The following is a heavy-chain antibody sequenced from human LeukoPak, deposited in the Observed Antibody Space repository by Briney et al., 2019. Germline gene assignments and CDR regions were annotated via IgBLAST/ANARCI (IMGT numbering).Heavy chain of an antibody. CDR2: IYYSGST. J-gene: IGHJ5*02. Sequence: SETLSLTCTVSGVSISSYYRSCIRQPPGKGLEWIGYIYYSGSTKYNPSLKSGVTISIDTSKNQLSLKLRSVTAADTAVYYCARGGGPFDPWGQGTLVTVSS. D-gene: IGHD3-16*01. CDR3: ARGGGPFDP. V-gene: IGHV4-59*01. CDR1: GVSISSYY.